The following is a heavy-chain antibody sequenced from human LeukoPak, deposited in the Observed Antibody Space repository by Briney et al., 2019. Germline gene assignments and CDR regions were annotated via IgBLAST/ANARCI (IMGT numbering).Heavy chain of an antibody. Sequence: SETLSLTCAVYGESFRAYYWTWLRQPPGKGLEWIGEISHSGNINYNASLKSRVTISVDTSKNQFSLRLSSVTAADTAVYYCARGDYGNQRSNNWFDPWGQGTLVTVSS. J-gene: IGHJ5*02. CDR1: GESFRAYY. V-gene: IGHV4-34*01. CDR2: ISHSGNI. D-gene: IGHD4-11*01. CDR3: ARGDYGNQRSNNWFDP.